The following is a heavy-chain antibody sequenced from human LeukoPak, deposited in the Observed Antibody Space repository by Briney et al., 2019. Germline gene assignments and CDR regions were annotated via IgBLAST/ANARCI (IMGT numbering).Heavy chain of an antibody. CDR2: IYNSGST. V-gene: IGHV4-59*01. Sequence: SETLSLTCTVSGGSISSYYWSWIRQPPGKGLEWIGHIYNSGSTKYNPSLETRVTISVDTSKHEISLKLSSVTAADTAVYYCAREDSSGLFFDYWGQGTLVTVSS. CDR1: GGSISSYY. D-gene: IGHD3-22*01. J-gene: IGHJ4*02. CDR3: AREDSSGLFFDY.